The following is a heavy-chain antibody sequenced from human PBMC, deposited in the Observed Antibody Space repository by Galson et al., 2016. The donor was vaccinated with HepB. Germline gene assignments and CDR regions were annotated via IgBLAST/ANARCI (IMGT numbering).Heavy chain of an antibody. D-gene: IGHD3-9*01. V-gene: IGHV1-18*01. J-gene: IGHJ4*02. CDR2: INPYNHGT. CDR1: GYTFSTHG. CDR3: VRGPLRYFDWGDLDY. Sequence: SVKVSCKASGYTFSTHGINWVRQAPGRGLEWMGWINPYNHGTKYAQDLQGRVTLSTDTPSTTAYMELRSLTSDDTAMYFCVRGPLRYFDWGDLDYWGQGTLVTVSS.